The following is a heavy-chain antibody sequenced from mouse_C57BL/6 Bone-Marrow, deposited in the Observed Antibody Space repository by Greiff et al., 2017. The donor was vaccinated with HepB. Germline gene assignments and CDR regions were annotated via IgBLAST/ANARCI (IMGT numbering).Heavy chain of an antibody. CDR1: GYAFSSSW. V-gene: IGHV1-82*01. J-gene: IGHJ2*01. CDR3: ARLGALRGY. Sequence: QVQLKESGPELVKPGASVKISCKASGYAFSSSWMNWVKQRPGKGLEWIGRIYPGDGDTNYNGKFKGKATLTADKSSSTAYMQLSSLTSEDSAVYFCARLGALRGYWGQGTTLTVSS. CDR2: IYPGDGDT. D-gene: IGHD2-12*01.